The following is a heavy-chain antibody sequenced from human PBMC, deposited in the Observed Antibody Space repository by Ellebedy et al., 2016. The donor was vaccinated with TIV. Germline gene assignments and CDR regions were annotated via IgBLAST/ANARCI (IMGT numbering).Heavy chain of an antibody. V-gene: IGHV1-24*01. CDR3: ATAGYYYGSGYSWFDP. Sequence: AASVKVSCKVSGYTLTELSMHWVRQAPGKGLEWMGGFDPEDGETIYAQKFQGRVTMTEDTSTDTAYMELSSLRSEDTAVYYCATAGYYYGSGYSWFDPWGQGTLVTVSS. CDR1: GYTLTELS. D-gene: IGHD3-10*01. J-gene: IGHJ5*02. CDR2: FDPEDGET.